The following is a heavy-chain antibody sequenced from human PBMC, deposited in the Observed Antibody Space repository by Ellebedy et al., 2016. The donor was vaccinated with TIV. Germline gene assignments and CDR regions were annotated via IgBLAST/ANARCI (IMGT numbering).Heavy chain of an antibody. CDR1: GFSFRSYW. CDR2: IYQDGSNQ. CDR3: ARRGSYGDYAVQLNNWFDP. J-gene: IGHJ5*02. D-gene: IGHD4-17*01. V-gene: IGHV3-7*01. Sequence: PGGSLRLSCVASGFSFRSYWMSWVRQAPGKGLEWVANIYQDGSNQYYVDSVEGRFTISRDNAKNSLYLQMKSLRAEDTAVYYCARRGSYGDYAVQLNNWFDPWGQGTPVTVSP.